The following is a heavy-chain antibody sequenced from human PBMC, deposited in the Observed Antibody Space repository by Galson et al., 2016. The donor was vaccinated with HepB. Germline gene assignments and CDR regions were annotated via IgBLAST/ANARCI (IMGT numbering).Heavy chain of an antibody. V-gene: IGHV3-23*01. J-gene: IGHJ6*02. Sequence: SLRLSCAASGFTFSSYAMAWVRQAPGKGLEWVSSISGSGDSTIYADSVRGRFTISRDNSKNTLYLQMNSLRGEDKAVYYCARGKGLRSGQWLALPPNYYYNGMDVWGQGTTVTVSS. CDR3: ARGKGLRSGQWLALPPNYYYNGMDV. CDR1: GFTFSSYA. D-gene: IGHD6-19*01. CDR2: ISGSGDST.